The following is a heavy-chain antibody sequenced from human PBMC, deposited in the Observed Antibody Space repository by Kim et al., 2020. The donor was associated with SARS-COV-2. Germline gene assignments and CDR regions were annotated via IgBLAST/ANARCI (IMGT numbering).Heavy chain of an antibody. Sequence: ASVKVSCKASGYTFTGYYMHWVRQAPGQGLEWMGWINPNSGGTNYAQKFQGRVTMTRDTSISTAYMELSRLRSDDTAVYYCARSDSSRDAFDIWGQGTMVTVSS. CDR3: ARSDSSRDAFDI. CDR2: INPNSGGT. D-gene: IGHD3-22*01. J-gene: IGHJ3*02. V-gene: IGHV1-2*02. CDR1: GYTFTGYY.